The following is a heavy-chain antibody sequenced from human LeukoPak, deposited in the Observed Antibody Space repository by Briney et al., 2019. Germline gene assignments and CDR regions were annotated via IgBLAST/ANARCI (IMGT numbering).Heavy chain of an antibody. CDR1: GYTFTTYD. V-gene: IGHV1-8*03. CDR3: ARVAGSIDY. D-gene: IGHD6-19*01. J-gene: IGHJ4*02. CDR2: MNPNSGYT. Sequence: ASVKVSCKASGYTFTTYDINWVRQATGLGLEWMGWMNPNSGYTGYAQKFQGRVTITRDTSISTAYMELSSLRSEDTAVYYCARVAGSIDYWGQGTLVTVSS.